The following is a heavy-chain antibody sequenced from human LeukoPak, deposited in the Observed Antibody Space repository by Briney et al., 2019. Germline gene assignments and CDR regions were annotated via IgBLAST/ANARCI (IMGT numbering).Heavy chain of an antibody. Sequence: ASVKVSCKASGYTFTSYYMHWVRQAPGQGLECMGIINPSGGSTSYAQKFQGRVTMTRDMSTSTVYMELSSLRSEDTAVYYCGTMVRGAPPDQDYWGQGTLVTVSS. V-gene: IGHV1-46*03. CDR1: GYTFTSYY. D-gene: IGHD3-10*01. J-gene: IGHJ4*02. CDR2: INPSGGST. CDR3: GTMVRGAPPDQDY.